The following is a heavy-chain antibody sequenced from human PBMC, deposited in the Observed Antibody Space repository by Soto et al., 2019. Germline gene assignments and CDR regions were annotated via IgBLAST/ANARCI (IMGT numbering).Heavy chain of an antibody. CDR3: ARFFYDFEGPIDY. D-gene: IGHD3-16*01. V-gene: IGHV4-39*01. CDR2: LYFGGKT. CDR1: GGSVTNRDYY. J-gene: IGHJ4*02. Sequence: PSETLSLTCNVSGGSVTNRDYYWGWIRQPPGRGLEWIGYLYFGGKTYYNPSLKSRVTISVDASKNQISLKLMSVTAADTALYYCARFFYDFEGPIDYWGQGTLVTVSS.